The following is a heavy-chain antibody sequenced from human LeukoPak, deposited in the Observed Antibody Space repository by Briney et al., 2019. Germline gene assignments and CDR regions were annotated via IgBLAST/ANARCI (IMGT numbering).Heavy chain of an antibody. Sequence: PGGPLRLSCAASGFTFSSYGMHWVRQAPGKGLEWVAVISYDGSNKYYADSVKGRFTISRDNSKNTLYLQMNSLRAEDTAVYYCAKDTLRGAYYYGSGSYYNPNGMDVWGQGTTVTVSS. D-gene: IGHD3-10*01. CDR1: GFTFSSYG. CDR3: AKDTLRGAYYYGSGSYYNPNGMDV. V-gene: IGHV3-30*18. CDR2: ISYDGSNK. J-gene: IGHJ6*02.